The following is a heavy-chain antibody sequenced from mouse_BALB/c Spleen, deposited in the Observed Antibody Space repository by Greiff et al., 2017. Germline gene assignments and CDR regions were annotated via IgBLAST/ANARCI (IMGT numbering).Heavy chain of an antibody. D-gene: IGHD2-4*01. V-gene: IGHV3-6*02. J-gene: IGHJ3*01. CDR1: GYSITSGYY. CDR2: ISYDGSN. Sequence: EVKLQESGPGLVKPSQSLSLTCSVTGYSITSGYYWNWIRQFPGNKLEWMGYISYDGSNNYNPSLKNRISITRDTSKNQFFLKLNSVTTEDTATYYCARVPYDYDGSFAYWGQGTLVTVSA. CDR3: ARVPYDYDGSFAY.